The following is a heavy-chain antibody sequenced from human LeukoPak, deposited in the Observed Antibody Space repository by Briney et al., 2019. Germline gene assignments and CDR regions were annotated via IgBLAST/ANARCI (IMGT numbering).Heavy chain of an antibody. CDR2: ISFDGSDA. D-gene: IGHD5-18*01. Sequence: PGGSLRLSCAASGFTFSGFWMHWVRQAPGKGLVWVSCISFDGSDATYADSVKGRFTISRDNAKNSLYLQMNSLRAEDTAVYYCARSRVQLWFAAFDIWGQGTMVTVSS. CDR1: GFTFSGFW. J-gene: IGHJ3*02. V-gene: IGHV3-74*01. CDR3: ARSRVQLWFAAFDI.